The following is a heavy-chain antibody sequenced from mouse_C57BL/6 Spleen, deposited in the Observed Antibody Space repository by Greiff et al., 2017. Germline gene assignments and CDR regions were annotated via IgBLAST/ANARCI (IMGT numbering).Heavy chain of an antibody. CDR3: ARSPAQAQAMDY. CDR2: VYPYNGGT. D-gene: IGHD3-2*02. Sequence: EVPLQQSGPVLVKPGPSVTISCKASGFTFTDYYMHWVKQSHGKSLEWIGLVYPYNGGTSYNQKFKGKATLTVDTSSITAYMELNRLTSEDSAVYYCARSPAQAQAMDYWGQGTSVTVSS. CDR1: GFTFTDYY. V-gene: IGHV1-36*01. J-gene: IGHJ4*01.